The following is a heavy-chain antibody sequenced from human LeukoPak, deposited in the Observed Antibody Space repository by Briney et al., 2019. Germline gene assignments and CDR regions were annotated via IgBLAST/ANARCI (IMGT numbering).Heavy chain of an antibody. CDR3: ARDSHYDFSSSYYTGVDY. J-gene: IGHJ4*02. CDR1: GFTFSSYW. V-gene: IGHV3-7*01. CDR2: INQDGSEK. Sequence: GGSLRLSCAASGFTFSSYWMSWVRQAPGKGLEWVANINQDGSEKYYVDSVKGRFTISRDNAKNSLYLQMNSLRAEDTAVYYCARDSHYDFSSSYYTGVDYWGQGTLVTVSS. D-gene: IGHD3-3*01.